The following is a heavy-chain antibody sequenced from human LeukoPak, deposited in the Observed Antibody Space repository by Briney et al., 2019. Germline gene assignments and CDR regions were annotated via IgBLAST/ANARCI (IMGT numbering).Heavy chain of an antibody. D-gene: IGHD3-10*01. CDR3: ARNYWSGSYYFGY. J-gene: IGHJ4*02. CDR2: IYHSEIT. Sequence: SETLSLTCAVSGVSISSGGYSWSWIRQPPGKGLEWIGYIYHSEITYYNPSLKSRVTISVDRSKNQFSLKLSSVTAADTAVYYCARNYWSGSYYFGYWGQGTLVTVSS. CDR1: GVSISSGGYS. V-gene: IGHV4-30-2*01.